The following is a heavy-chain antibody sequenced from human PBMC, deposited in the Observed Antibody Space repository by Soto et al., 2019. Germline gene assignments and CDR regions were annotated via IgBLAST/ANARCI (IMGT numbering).Heavy chain of an antibody. CDR1: GSTLSSYS. Sequence: PWRSLRLSSTLSGSTLSSYSMNWVRQAPGKGLEWVSSISSSSSYIYYADSVKGRFTISRDNAKNSLYLQMNSLRAEDTAVYYCARVYEAAAGMVYYYYGMDVWGQGTTVTVSS. CDR3: ARVYEAAAGMVYYYYGMDV. D-gene: IGHD6-13*01. V-gene: IGHV3-21*01. CDR2: ISSSSSYI. J-gene: IGHJ6*02.